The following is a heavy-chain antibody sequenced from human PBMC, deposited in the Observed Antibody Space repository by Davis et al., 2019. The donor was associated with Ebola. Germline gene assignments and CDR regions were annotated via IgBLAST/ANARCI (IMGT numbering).Heavy chain of an antibody. J-gene: IGHJ4*02. CDR1: GFTFSGSA. V-gene: IGHV3-73*01. Sequence: GESLKISCAASGFTFSGSAMHWVRQASGKGLEWVGRIRSKANSYATAYAASVKGRFTISRDDSKNTACLQMNSLKTEDTAVYYCTTTTTASDYWGQGTLVTVSS. D-gene: IGHD4-11*01. CDR3: TTTTTASDY. CDR2: IRSKANSYAT.